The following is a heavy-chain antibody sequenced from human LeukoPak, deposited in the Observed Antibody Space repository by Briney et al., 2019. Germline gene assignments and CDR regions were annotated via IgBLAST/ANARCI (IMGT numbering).Heavy chain of an antibody. D-gene: IGHD5-18*01. V-gene: IGHV3-53*01. Sequence: GGSLRLSCTVSGFTVTSNYMSWVRQAPGKGLEWVSVIYSGGSTYYADSVKGRFTISRDNSKNTLYLQMNSLRAEDTAVYYCARSYSYGPFDYWGQGTLVTVSS. CDR1: GFTVTSNY. CDR3: ARSYSYGPFDY. CDR2: IYSGGST. J-gene: IGHJ4*02.